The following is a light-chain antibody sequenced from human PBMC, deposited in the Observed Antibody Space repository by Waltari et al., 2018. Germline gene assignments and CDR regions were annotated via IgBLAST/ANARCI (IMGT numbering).Light chain of an antibody. Sequence: EIVLTQSPATLSLSPGERATLSCRASQSVSSCLAWYQQKPGQAPRLLIHDASNRATGIPARVSGSGSGTDFTITISSLEPEDFEVYYCQQSSSNGYTFGGGTKVEIK. V-gene: IGKV3-11*01. CDR2: DAS. CDR3: QQSSSNGYT. CDR1: QSVSSC. J-gene: IGKJ4*01.